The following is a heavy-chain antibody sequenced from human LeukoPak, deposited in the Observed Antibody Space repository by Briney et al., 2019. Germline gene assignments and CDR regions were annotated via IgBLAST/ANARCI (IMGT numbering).Heavy chain of an antibody. CDR2: ISADNGNT. V-gene: IGHV1-18*01. D-gene: IGHD2-2*01. J-gene: IGHJ4*02. Sequence: ASVKVSFKASGYTFTSYGISWVRQAPGQGLEWMGWISADNGNTNYVQKFQGRVTMTTDTSTSTAYMELRSLRSDDTAVYCARALYHTFDYWGQGTLVTVSS. CDR3: ARALYHTFDY. CDR1: GYTFTSYG.